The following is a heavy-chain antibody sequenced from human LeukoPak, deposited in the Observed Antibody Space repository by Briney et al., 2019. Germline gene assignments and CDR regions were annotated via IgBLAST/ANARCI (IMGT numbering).Heavy chain of an antibody. CDR1: GYTFTTHD. CDR3: VRTPPNWGFDY. CDR2: MSPNSGDT. Sequence: GASVKVSCKASGYTFTTHDINWVRQATGQGLEWLGWMSPNSGDTGYAQKFQGRVTMTSDSSISTAYMELGSLRSEDTAIYYCVRTPPNWGFDYWXQGTLVTVSS. D-gene: IGHD7-27*01. J-gene: IGHJ4*02. V-gene: IGHV1-8*01.